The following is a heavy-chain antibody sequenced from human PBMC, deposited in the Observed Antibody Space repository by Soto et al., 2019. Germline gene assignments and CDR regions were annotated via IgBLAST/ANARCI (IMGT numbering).Heavy chain of an antibody. J-gene: IGHJ4*02. CDR3: AKAQTIFGVVTPPTFDY. D-gene: IGHD3-3*01. Sequence: ESVGGVVQPGRSLRLSCAVSGFTFSSYNMHWVRQAPGKGLEWVAVISYDGSDKYYVTSVKGRFTISRDNSKNTLYLQMNSLRAEDTAMYYCAKAQTIFGVVTPPTFDYWGQGTLVSVSS. CDR1: GFTFSSYN. V-gene: IGHV3-30*18. CDR2: ISYDGSDK.